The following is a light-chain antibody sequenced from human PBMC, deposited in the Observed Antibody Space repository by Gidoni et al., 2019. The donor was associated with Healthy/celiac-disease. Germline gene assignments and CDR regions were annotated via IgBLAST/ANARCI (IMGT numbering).Light chain of an antibody. V-gene: IGKV3-11*01. Sequence: ELVLTQPPATLSLTPGERATLSCRASQIVSSYLAWHQQKAGQAPRLLIYDASNRATGIPARFSGSWSGTYFTLTISSLEPEDFAVYYWQQRSNWPLTFGGGTKVEIK. CDR2: DAS. CDR1: QIVSSY. J-gene: IGKJ4*01. CDR3: QQRSNWPLT.